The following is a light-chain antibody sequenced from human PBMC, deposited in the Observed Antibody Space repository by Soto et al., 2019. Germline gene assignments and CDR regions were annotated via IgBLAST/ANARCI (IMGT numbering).Light chain of an antibody. CDR2: GAS. V-gene: IGKV3-15*01. Sequence: EIVMTQSPATLSVSPGERVTLSCRASQSVSSNLAWYQQKPGQAPRLLIYGASTRATSIPARFSGSGSGTEFTLTISSLQSEDFAVYYWQQYNNWPPLTFGGGTKVEIK. CDR3: QQYNNWPPLT. CDR1: QSVSSN. J-gene: IGKJ4*01.